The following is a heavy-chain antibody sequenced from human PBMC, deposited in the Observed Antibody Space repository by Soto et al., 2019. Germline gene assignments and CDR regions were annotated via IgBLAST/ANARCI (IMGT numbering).Heavy chain of an antibody. CDR1: GFSFSSAW. CDR2: MNEDGSER. Sequence: EVQLVESGGDFVQPGGSLRLSCAVSGFSFSSAWMTWIRQAPGKGLERVAIMNEDGSERYYVDSVKGRFTISRDNAKNPLFLQMNSLGVEDTAVYFCARDRAYRRFDYWGQGSLVTVSS. J-gene: IGHJ4*02. CDR3: ARDRAYRRFDY. V-gene: IGHV3-7*03.